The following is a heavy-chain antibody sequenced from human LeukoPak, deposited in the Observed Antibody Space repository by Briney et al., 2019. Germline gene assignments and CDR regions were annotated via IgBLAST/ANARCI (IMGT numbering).Heavy chain of an antibody. D-gene: IGHD2-8*01. CDR2: ILASGSPT. V-gene: IGHV3-23*01. CDR3: AKDLRPDGVDNFDH. J-gene: IGHJ4*02. CDR1: GFTFSNYW. Sequence: GGSLRLSCVASGFTFSNYWMNWVRQAPGKGLQWVANILASGSPTYYADSVKGRFIISRDNSKNTVYLQMNSLRVEDTAIYYCAKDLRPDGVDNFDHWGQGILVTVSS.